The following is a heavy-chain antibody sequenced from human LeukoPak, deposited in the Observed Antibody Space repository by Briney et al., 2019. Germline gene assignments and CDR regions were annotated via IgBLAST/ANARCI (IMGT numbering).Heavy chain of an antibody. J-gene: IGHJ6*03. Sequence: ASVKVSCKASGYTFTSYDINWVRQASGQGLEWMGWMSPKSANTGYAQKFRGRVTITRDTSISTAYMELSSLRSEDTAVYYCARDGLPSAYYYYYYYMDVWGKGTTVTVSS. CDR3: ARDGLPSAYYYYYYYMDV. V-gene: IGHV1-8*03. D-gene: IGHD3/OR15-3a*01. CDR1: GYTFTSYD. CDR2: MSPKSANT.